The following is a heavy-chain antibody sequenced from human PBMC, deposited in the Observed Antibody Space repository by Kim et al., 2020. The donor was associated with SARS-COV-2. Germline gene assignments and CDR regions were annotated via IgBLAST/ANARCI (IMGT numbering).Heavy chain of an antibody. Sequence: SEKNYVDSVRGRFTISRDNAKNSVFLQMNSLRAEDTAVYYCARVTYGTVSWGQGTLVTVSS. CDR2: SEK. J-gene: IGHJ5*02. D-gene: IGHD3-10*01. V-gene: IGHV3-7*01. CDR3: ARVTYGTVS.